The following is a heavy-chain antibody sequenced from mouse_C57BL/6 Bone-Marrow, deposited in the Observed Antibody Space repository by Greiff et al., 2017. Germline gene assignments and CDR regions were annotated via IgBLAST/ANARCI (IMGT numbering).Heavy chain of an antibody. CDR3: TTLYDYGSSSYYFDY. CDR1: GFNIKDDY. V-gene: IGHV14-4*01. CDR2: IDPENGDT. J-gene: IGHJ2*01. Sequence: VQLQQSGAELVRPGASVKLSCTASGFNIKDDYMHWVKQRPEQGLEWIGWIDPENGDTEYAPKFQGKATITADTSSNTAYLQLSSLTSEDTAVYYCTTLYDYGSSSYYFDYWGQGTTLTVSS. D-gene: IGHD1-1*01.